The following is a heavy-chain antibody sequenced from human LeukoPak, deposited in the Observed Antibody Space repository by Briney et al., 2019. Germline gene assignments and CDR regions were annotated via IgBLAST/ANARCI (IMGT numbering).Heavy chain of an antibody. CDR1: GFTFSSYA. CDR2: ISGSGGST. D-gene: IGHD2-2*02. CDR3: AKRRYCSSTSCYTAGSPFDY. V-gene: IGHV3-23*01. Sequence: GGPLRLSCAASGFTFSSYAMSWVRQAPGKGLEWVSAISGSGGSTCYADSVKGRFTISRDNSKNTLYLQMNSLRAEDTAVYYCAKRRYCSSTSCYTAGSPFDYWGQGTLVTVSS. J-gene: IGHJ4*02.